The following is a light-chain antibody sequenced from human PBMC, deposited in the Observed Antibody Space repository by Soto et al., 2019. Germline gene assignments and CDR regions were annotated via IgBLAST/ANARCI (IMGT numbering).Light chain of an antibody. Sequence: QSVLTQPPSASGSFGQSVTISCTGTSSDVGGYNYVSWYQQHPGKAPKLMIYEVSERPSGVPDRFSGSKSGNTASLTVPGLLADDEADYYCSSYSGTNYHYVFGTGTKVTV. V-gene: IGLV2-8*01. CDR3: SSYSGTNYHYV. CDR2: EVS. J-gene: IGLJ1*01. CDR1: SSDVGGYNY.